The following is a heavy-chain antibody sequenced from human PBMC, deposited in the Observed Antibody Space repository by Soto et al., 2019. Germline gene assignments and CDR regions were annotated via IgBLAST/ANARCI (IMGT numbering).Heavy chain of an antibody. CDR2: TYYRSKWYN. CDR3: ARAWYSSSKTRPIDN. J-gene: IGHJ4*02. V-gene: IGHV6-1*01. Sequence: PSRGLEWLGRTYYRSKWYNDYAVSVKSRITINPDTSKNQFSLQLNSVTPEDTAVYYCARAWYSSSKTRPIDNWGQGTLVTGPS. D-gene: IGHD6-13*01.